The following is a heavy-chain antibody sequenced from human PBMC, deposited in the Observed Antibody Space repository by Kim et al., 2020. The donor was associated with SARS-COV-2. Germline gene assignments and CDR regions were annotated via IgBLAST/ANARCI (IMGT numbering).Heavy chain of an antibody. J-gene: IGHJ6*02. V-gene: IGHV4-31*03. CDR2: IYYSGST. Sequence: SETLSLTCTVSGGSISSGGYYWSWIRQHPGKGLEWIGYIYYSGSTYYNPSLKSRVTISVDTSKNQFSLKLSSVTAADTAVYYCARMLGGYYYYGMDVWGQGTTVTVSS. CDR1: GGSISSGGYY. CDR3: ARMLGGYYYYGMDV. D-gene: IGHD3-16*01.